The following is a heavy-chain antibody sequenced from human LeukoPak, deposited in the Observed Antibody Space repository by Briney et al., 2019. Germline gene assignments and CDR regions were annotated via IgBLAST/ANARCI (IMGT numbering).Heavy chain of an antibody. CDR3: AKNWDLHSSGCHRLDY. CDR2: ISGSGGST. D-gene: IGHD6-19*01. V-gene: IGHV3-23*01. CDR1: GFTFSSYA. Sequence: QPGGSLRLSCAASGFTFSSYAMSWVRQAPGKGLEWVSAISGSGGSTYYADSVKGRFTISRDNSKNTLYLQMNSLRAEDTAVYYCAKNWDLHSSGCHRLDYWGQGTLVTVSS. J-gene: IGHJ4*02.